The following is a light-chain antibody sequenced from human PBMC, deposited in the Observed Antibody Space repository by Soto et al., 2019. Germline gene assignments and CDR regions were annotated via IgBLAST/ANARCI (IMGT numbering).Light chain of an antibody. CDR3: CSYASGSIYV. J-gene: IGLJ1*01. CDR1: SSDVGAFNY. V-gene: IGLV2-14*01. CDR2: EVG. Sequence: QSALTQPASVSGSPGQSITISCTGTSSDVGAFNYVSWYLQNPGKAPKLMIYEVGNRPSGVSNRFSGSKSGNTASLTISGLQAEDEADYYCCSYASGSIYVFGTGTKLTVL.